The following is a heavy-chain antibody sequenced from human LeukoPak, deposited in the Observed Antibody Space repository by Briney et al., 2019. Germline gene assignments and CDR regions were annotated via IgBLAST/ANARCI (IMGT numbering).Heavy chain of an antibody. CDR3: ATDRGWRTSGYYLYYFEY. Sequence: GGSLRLSCAASGFIFTNYFMSWVRQAPGKGPEWVASIKHDGSEKYYVDSVRGRFTISRDNTMNSLYLQMSSLRAEDTAVYYCATDRGWRTSGYYLYYFEYWGQGTLVTYSS. D-gene: IGHD3-3*01. J-gene: IGHJ4*02. CDR2: IKHDGSEK. V-gene: IGHV3-7*01. CDR1: GFIFTNYF.